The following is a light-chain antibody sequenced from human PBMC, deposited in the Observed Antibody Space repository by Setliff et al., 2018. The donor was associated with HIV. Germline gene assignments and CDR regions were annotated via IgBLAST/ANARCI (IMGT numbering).Light chain of an antibody. Sequence: QSALTQPASVSGSPGQSITISCRGTSSDVGGYNYVSWYQQHPGKAPKLMIYDVSNRPSGVANRFSGSKSGNTASLTISGLQAEDEADYFCSSDTSSSPYVFGSGTKVTVL. J-gene: IGLJ1*01. V-gene: IGLV2-14*03. CDR3: SSDTSSSPYV. CDR1: SSDVGGYNY. CDR2: DVS.